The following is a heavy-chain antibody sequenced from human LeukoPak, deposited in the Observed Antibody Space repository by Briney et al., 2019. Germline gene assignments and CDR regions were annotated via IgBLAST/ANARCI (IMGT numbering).Heavy chain of an antibody. CDR2: INPSDGST. Sequence: GASVKVSCKASGYTFTSYYMHWVRQAPGQGLEWMGIINPSDGSTSYAQKFQGRVTMTRDTSTGTVYMELSSLRSEDTAVYYCARSSPPMTTVTTCDYWGQGTLVTVSS. J-gene: IGHJ4*02. CDR3: ARSSPPMTTVTTCDY. V-gene: IGHV1-46*01. CDR1: GYTFTSYY. D-gene: IGHD4-17*01.